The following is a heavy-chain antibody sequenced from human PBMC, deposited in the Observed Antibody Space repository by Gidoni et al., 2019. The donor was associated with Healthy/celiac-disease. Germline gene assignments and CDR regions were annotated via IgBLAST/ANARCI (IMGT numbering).Heavy chain of an antibody. D-gene: IGHD2-2*01. Sequence: QVQLQESGPGLVKPSQTLSLTCTVSGGSISSGDYYWSWIRQPPGKGLEWIGYIYYSGSTYYNPSLKSRVTISVDTSKNQFSLKLSSVTAADTAVYYCARAGYCSSTSCYYVGNWFDPWGQGTLVTVSS. CDR2: IYYSGST. CDR3: ARAGYCSSTSCYYVGNWFDP. V-gene: IGHV4-30-4*01. CDR1: GGSISSGDYY. J-gene: IGHJ5*02.